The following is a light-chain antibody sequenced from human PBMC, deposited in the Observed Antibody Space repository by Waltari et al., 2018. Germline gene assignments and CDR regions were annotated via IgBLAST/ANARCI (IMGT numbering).Light chain of an antibody. V-gene: IGLV2-14*03. CDR1: SSDVGAYNY. CDR3: SSYTNSNTLV. CDR2: DVS. Sequence: QSALTQPASVSGSPGQSITISCTGTSSDVGAYNYISWYQQHPGKAPKLMIYDVSNRPSGVSDRFSCSKSGNSASLTISGLQAEDEADYYCSSYTNSNTLVFGGGTNLTVL. J-gene: IGLJ2*01.